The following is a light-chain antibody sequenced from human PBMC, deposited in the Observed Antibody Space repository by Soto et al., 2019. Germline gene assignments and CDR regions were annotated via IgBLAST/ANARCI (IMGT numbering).Light chain of an antibody. CDR3: QSYDSSLSGVI. Sequence: QSVLTQPPSETGAPGQRVTISCTGSSSNIGAGYDVYWYQQLPGTAPKLVIYGNNNRPSGVPDRFSGAKSGTSASLAITGLQAEDEADYYCQSYDSSLSGVIFGGGTKLTVL. CDR1: SSNIGAGYD. J-gene: IGLJ2*01. V-gene: IGLV1-40*01. CDR2: GNN.